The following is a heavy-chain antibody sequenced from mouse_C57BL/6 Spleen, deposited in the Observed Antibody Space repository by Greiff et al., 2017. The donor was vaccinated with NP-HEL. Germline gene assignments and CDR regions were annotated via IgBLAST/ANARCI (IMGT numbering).Heavy chain of an antibody. CDR1: GYTFTDYY. CDR3: ARLGNWDYFDY. J-gene: IGHJ2*01. CDR2: INPNNGGT. D-gene: IGHD4-1*01. V-gene: IGHV1-26*01. Sequence: EVQLQQSGPELVKPGASVKISCKASGYTFTDYYMNWVKQSHGKSLEWIGDINPNNGGTSYNQKFKGKATLTVDKSSSTAYMELRSLTSEDSAVYYCARLGNWDYFDYWGQGTTLTVSS.